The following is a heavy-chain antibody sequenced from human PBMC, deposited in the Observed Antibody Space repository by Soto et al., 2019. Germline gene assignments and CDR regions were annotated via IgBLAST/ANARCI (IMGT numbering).Heavy chain of an antibody. CDR3: AKGGRSSWPQDFDY. V-gene: IGHV3-43*01. Sequence: GGSLRLSCAASGFTFDDYTMHWVRQAPGKGLEWVSLISWDGGSTYYADSVKGRFTISRDNSKNSLYLQMNSLRTEDTALYYCAKGGRSSWPQDFDYWGQGTLVTVSS. D-gene: IGHD6-13*01. CDR1: GFTFDDYT. J-gene: IGHJ4*02. CDR2: ISWDGGST.